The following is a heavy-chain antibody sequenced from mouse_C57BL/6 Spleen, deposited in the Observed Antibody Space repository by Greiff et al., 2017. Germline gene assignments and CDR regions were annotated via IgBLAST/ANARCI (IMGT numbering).Heavy chain of an antibody. CDR1: GFSLTSYG. CDR2: IWSGGST. CDR3: ATANWDGDAMDY. Sequence: VQLVESGPGLVQPSQSLSITCTVSGFSLTSYGVHWVRQSPGKGLEWLGVIWSGGSTDYNAAFISRLSISKDNSKSHVFFKMNSLQADDTAIYYCATANWDGDAMDYWGQGASVTVSS. J-gene: IGHJ4*01. D-gene: IGHD4-1*01. V-gene: IGHV2-2*01.